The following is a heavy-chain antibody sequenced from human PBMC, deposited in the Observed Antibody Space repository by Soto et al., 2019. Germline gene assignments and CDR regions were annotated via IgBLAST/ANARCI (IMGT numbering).Heavy chain of an antibody. CDR1: GFTFNNSG. J-gene: IGHJ6*02. D-gene: IGHD5-12*01. Sequence: PGGSLRLSCRVSGFTFNNSGMHWVRQAPGKGLEGMAVISYDGSDKYYADSVKGRVIISRDNSKNTLNLEMNSLRAEDTAIYYCVKDRVPGAYGNYYGMDVWGQGTTVTVSS. V-gene: IGHV3-30*18. CDR3: VKDRVPGAYGNYYGMDV. CDR2: ISYDGSDK.